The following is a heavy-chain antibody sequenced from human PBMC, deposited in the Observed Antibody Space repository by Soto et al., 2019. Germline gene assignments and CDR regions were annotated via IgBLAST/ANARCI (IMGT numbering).Heavy chain of an antibody. D-gene: IGHD3-3*01. J-gene: IGHJ6*02. CDR2: IYYSGST. V-gene: IGHV4-59*01. CDR3: ARGALPIFGVVTQGIGGGMDV. Sequence: SETLSLTCTVSGGSITSYYWTWIRQPPGMGLEWLGYIYYSGSTNYNPSLMSRVTISVDTSKKQFSLKLNSVTAADTAVYYCARGALPIFGVVTQGIGGGMDVWGQGTTVTVSS. CDR1: GGSITSYY.